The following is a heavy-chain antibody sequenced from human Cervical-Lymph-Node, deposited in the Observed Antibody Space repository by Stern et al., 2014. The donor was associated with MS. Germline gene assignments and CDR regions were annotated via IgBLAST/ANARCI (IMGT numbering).Heavy chain of an antibody. D-gene: IGHD3-10*01. Sequence: VQLVESGAEVKKPGESLKISCKGSGYSFTSYWIGWVRQMPGKGLEWMGIIYPGDSDTRYSPSFQGQVTLSAAKSISTAYLQGSSLKASDTAMFYCARPQGIRDLYFNHWGQGTLVTVSS. J-gene: IGHJ4*02. CDR2: IYPGDSDT. CDR3: ARPQGIRDLYFNH. CDR1: GYSFTSYW. V-gene: IGHV5-51*01.